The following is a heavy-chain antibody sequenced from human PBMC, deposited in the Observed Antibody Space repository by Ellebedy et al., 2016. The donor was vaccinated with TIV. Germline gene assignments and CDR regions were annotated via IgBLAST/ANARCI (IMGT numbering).Heavy chain of an antibody. CDR2: ISSSSSTI. CDR1: GFTFSTYS. CDR3: AKDIYYDSSGYYYRSYYFDY. Sequence: GESLKISXEASGFTFSTYSMNWVRQSPGKGLEWVSYISSSSSTIYYADSVKGRFTISRDNSKNTLFLQMNSLRAEDTAVYYCAKDIYYDSSGYYYRSYYFDYWGQGTLVTVSS. D-gene: IGHD3-22*01. V-gene: IGHV3-48*01. J-gene: IGHJ4*02.